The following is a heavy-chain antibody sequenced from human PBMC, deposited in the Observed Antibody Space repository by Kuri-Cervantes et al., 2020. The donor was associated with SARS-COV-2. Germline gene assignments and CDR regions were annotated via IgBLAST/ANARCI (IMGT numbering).Heavy chain of an antibody. J-gene: IGHJ5*02. V-gene: IGHV1-69*06. CDR2: IIPFFDKA. CDR1: GDTFSNYA. D-gene: IGHD2-2*01. CDR3: ARDRVVVVQGGWFDP. Sequence: SVKVSCKTSGDTFSNYAFSWVRQAPGQGLEWVGGIIPFFDKAIYPQKFQDRVSITADTSTSTTYMELSDLGGEDTAIYYCARDRVVVVQGGWFDPWGQGTLVTVSS.